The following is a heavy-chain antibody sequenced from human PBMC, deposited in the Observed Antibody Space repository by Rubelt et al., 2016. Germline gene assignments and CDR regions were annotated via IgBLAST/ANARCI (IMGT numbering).Heavy chain of an antibody. V-gene: IGHV4-59*08. J-gene: IGHJ3*01. D-gene: IGHD2-21*01. CDR3: ARRIQGPPNLVDV. Sequence: QLQLQESGPGLVEPSETLSLTCTVSGGSISSYHWSWIRQPPGKGLEWIGNQEFGRTNYNPSFDSRVTISVDRSKNEFSLRVRSVTAADTAVYYCARRIQGPPNLVDVWGRGTKVTVSS. CDR1: GGSISSYH. CDR2: QEFGRT.